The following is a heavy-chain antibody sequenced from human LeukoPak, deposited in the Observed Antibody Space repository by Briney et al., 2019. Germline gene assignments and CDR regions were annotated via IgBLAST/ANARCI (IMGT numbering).Heavy chain of an antibody. V-gene: IGHV1-69*04. CDR2: IIPILGIA. Sequence: SVKVSCKASGGTFSSYAISWVRQAPGQGLEWMGRIIPILGIANYAQKFQGRVTITADKSTSTAYMELSSLRSEDTAVYYCAREGAYSSSFYYYYGMDVWGQGTRSPSP. CDR3: AREGAYSSSFYYYYGMDV. D-gene: IGHD6-13*01. CDR1: GGTFSSYA. J-gene: IGHJ6*02.